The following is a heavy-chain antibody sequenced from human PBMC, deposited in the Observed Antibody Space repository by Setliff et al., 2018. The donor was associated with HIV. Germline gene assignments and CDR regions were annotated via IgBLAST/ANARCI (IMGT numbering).Heavy chain of an antibody. CDR1: GYRFTSDG. D-gene: IGHD3-16*01. CDR2: VSTYNDET. V-gene: IGHV1-18*01. J-gene: IGHJ4*02. Sequence: ASVKVSCKASGYRFTSDGISWVRQAPGQGLEWMGWVSTYNDETNYAERFQGRVFMTRDTSRNTVYMELINLRSDDTAIYYCARVKIGGYVFLDSWGQGTLVTVSS. CDR3: ARVKIGGYVFLDS.